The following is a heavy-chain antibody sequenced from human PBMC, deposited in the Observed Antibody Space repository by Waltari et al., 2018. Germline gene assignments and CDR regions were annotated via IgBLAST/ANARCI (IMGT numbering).Heavy chain of an antibody. CDR3: ARAYSGSYET. CDR1: GFTFGGYW. D-gene: IGHD1-26*01. J-gene: IGHJ3*01. V-gene: IGHV3-7*01. CDR2: IQRDGNGK. Sequence: EVQLVESGGDLVQPGGSRRLSGAASGFTFGGYWMTWVRQAPGKGLEWVANIQRDGNGKYYADSVKGRFTISRDNAKNSLYLQMNSLRAEDTTVYYCARAYSGSYETWGQGTLVTVSS.